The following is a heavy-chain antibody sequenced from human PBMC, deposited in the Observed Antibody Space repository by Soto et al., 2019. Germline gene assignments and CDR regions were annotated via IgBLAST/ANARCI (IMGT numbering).Heavy chain of an antibody. CDR2: IYYSGST. CDR1: GGSISSYY. Sequence: QVQLQESGPGLVKPSETLSLTCTVSGGSISSYYWSWIRQPPGKGLEWIGYIYYSGSTNYNPSLXXXXXXXXXXXXXXXXXXXXXXXXXXXXXXXXXXXXXXXXXXXGYWGQGTLVTVSS. J-gene: IGHJ4*02. CDR3: XXXXXXXXXXXGY. V-gene: IGHV4-59*01.